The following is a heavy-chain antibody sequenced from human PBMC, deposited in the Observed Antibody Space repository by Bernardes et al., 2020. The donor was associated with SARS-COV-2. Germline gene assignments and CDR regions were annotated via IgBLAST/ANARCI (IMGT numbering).Heavy chain of an antibody. CDR2: IYYSGST. Sequence: SETLSLTCTVSGGSISSYYWSWIRQPPGKGLEWIGYIYYSGSTNYNPSLKSRVTISVDTSKNQFSLYLQMNSLRAEDTAVYYCAKGGEVVPAAMLDYYFDYWGQGTLVTVSS. V-gene: IGHV4-59*01. J-gene: IGHJ4*02. CDR1: GGSISSYY. CDR3: AKGGEVVPAAMLDYYFDY. D-gene: IGHD2-2*01.